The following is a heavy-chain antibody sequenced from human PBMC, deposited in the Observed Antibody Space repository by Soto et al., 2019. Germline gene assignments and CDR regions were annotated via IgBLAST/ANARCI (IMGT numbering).Heavy chain of an antibody. CDR1: GFTFSSYS. D-gene: IGHD3-22*01. J-gene: IGHJ6*02. V-gene: IGHV3-48*02. CDR2: ISSSSSTI. CDR3: ARDPYYYDSSGYHSMDV. Sequence: PGGSLRLSCAASGFTFSSYSMNWVRQAPGKGLEWVSYISSSSSTIYYADSVKGRFTISRDNAKNSLYLQMNSLRDEDTAVYYCARDPYYYDSSGYHSMDVWGQGTTVTVSS.